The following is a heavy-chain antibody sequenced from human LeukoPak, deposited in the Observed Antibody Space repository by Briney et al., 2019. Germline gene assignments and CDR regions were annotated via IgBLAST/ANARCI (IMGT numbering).Heavy chain of an antibody. J-gene: IGHJ1*01. V-gene: IGHV3-23*01. Sequence: GGSLRLSCAASGFTFSSYSMNWVRQAPGKGLEWVSAISVSAGSTYYADSVKGRFTISRDNSKNTLYLQMNSLRAEDTAVYYCAKVITAVGTGRYFQHWGQGTLVTVSS. CDR2: ISVSAGST. D-gene: IGHD6-13*01. CDR1: GFTFSSYS. CDR3: AKVITAVGTGRYFQH.